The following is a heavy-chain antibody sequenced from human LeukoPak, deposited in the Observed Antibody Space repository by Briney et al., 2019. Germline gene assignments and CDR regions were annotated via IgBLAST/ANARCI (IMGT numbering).Heavy chain of an antibody. CDR2: IYHSGST. Sequence: SETLSLTCAVSGGSISSGGYSWSWIRQPPGKGLEWIGYIYHSGSTYYNPSLKSRVTISVDRSKNQFSLKLSSVTAADTAVYYCARAHMVRGLPFDYWGQGTLDTVSS. D-gene: IGHD3-10*01. CDR1: GGSISSGGYS. CDR3: ARAHMVRGLPFDY. J-gene: IGHJ4*02. V-gene: IGHV4-30-2*01.